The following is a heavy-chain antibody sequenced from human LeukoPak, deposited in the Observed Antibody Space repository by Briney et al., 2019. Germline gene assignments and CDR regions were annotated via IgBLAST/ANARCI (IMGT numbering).Heavy chain of an antibody. D-gene: IGHD3-16*01. CDR1: GFTFNKYT. CDR3: ARDNWGGAFDL. J-gene: IGHJ3*01. Sequence: PGGSLRLSCAASGFTFNKYTMHWVRQAPGKGLEWVAIVLYDGSKKNNADSVKGRFTISRDNSKNIVYLQMNSLRTEDTALYYCARDNWGGAFDLWGQGTMVTVSS. CDR2: VLYDGSKK. V-gene: IGHV3-30*04.